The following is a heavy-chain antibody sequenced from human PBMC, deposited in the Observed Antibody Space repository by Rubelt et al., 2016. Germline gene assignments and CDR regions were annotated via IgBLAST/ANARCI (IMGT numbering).Heavy chain of an antibody. CDR1: GGSISSYY. J-gene: IGHJ4*02. CDR2: IYYSGST. V-gene: IGHV4-59*08. Sequence: QVQLQESGPGLVKPSETLSLTCTVSGGSISSYYWSWIRQPPGKGLEWIGYIYYSGSTNYNPSLKSRVNISVDTAKNQFSLKLSSVTAADTAVYYCARQRLGAAAGTRFDYWGQGTLVTVSS. CDR3: ARQRLGAAAGTRFDY. D-gene: IGHD6-13*01.